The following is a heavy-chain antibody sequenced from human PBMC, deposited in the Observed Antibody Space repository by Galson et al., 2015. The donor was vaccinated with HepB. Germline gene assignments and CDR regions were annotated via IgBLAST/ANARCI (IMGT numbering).Heavy chain of an antibody. CDR2: IYYSGST. V-gene: IGHV4-59*01. CDR1: GGSISSYY. J-gene: IGHJ4*02. CDR3: ARGQSSGWYVFDY. D-gene: IGHD6-19*01. Sequence: ETLSLTCAVYGGSISSYYWSWTRQPPGKGLEWIGYIYYSGSTNYNPSLKSRVTISVDTSKNQFSLKLSSVTAADTAVYYCARGQSSGWYVFDYWGQGTLVTVSS.